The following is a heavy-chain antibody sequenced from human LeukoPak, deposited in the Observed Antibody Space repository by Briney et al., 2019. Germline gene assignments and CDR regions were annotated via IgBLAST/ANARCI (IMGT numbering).Heavy chain of an antibody. Sequence: ASVTVSCKASGYTFTSYDINWVRQAPGQGLEWMGWISAYNGNTNYAQKLQGRVTMTTDTSTSTAYMELRSLRSDDTAVYYCARVAPPYYDFWSGHYYFDYWGQGTLVTVSS. CDR3: ARVAPPYYDFWSGHYYFDY. D-gene: IGHD3-3*01. CDR2: ISAYNGNT. V-gene: IGHV1-18*01. CDR1: GYTFTSYD. J-gene: IGHJ4*02.